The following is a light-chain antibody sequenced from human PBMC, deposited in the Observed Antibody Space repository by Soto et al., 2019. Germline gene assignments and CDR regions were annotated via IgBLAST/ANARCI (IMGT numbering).Light chain of an antibody. CDR1: QNVSSTY. Sequence: EIVLTQSPGTLSLSPGERATLSCRASQNVSSTYLAWYQQNPGQAPRLLIYGASSRATGIPDRFSGSGSGTDFTLTSSRLEPEDFAVYFCQQYGSSSYTFGQGTKLEIK. V-gene: IGKV3-20*01. CDR3: QQYGSSSYT. J-gene: IGKJ2*01. CDR2: GAS.